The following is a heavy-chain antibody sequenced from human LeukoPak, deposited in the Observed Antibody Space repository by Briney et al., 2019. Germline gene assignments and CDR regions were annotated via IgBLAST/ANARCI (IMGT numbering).Heavy chain of an antibody. V-gene: IGHV1-18*01. Sequence: ASVKVSCKASAYTFTSYGISWVRQAPGQGLEWMGWIRAYNGNTNYAQKFQGRVTMTTDTSTSTAYMELRSLRSDDTAVYYCARASESGWREFDYWGQGTLVTVSS. CDR3: ARASESGWREFDY. D-gene: IGHD6-19*01. CDR1: AYTFTSYG. CDR2: IRAYNGNT. J-gene: IGHJ4*02.